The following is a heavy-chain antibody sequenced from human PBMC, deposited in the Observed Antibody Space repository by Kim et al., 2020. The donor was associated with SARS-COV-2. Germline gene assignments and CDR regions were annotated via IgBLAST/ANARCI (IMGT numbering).Heavy chain of an antibody. Sequence: RITISRDNAKNTLYLQMNSLRAEDTAVYYCAKDREEVVGATFYYYYGMDVWGQGTTVTVYS. CDR3: AKDREEVVGATFYYYYGMDV. D-gene: IGHD1-26*01. V-gene: IGHV3-30*02. J-gene: IGHJ6*02.